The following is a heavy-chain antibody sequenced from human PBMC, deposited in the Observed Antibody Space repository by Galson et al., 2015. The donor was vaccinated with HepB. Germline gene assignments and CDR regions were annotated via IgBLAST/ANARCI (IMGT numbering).Heavy chain of an antibody. CDR2: FSGYDGST. D-gene: IGHD1-1*01. CDR3: ARDSRLELRLNNYFSYGMDV. CDR1: GYSFSNYG. V-gene: IGHV1-18*01. Sequence: SVKVSCKASGYSFSNYGLSWIRQAPGPGLEWMGWFSGYDGSTNYARKFQGRVTMTADASTGTAYLELRNLRSDDTAVYYCARDSRLELRLNNYFSYGMDVWGQGSAVTVS. J-gene: IGHJ6*02.